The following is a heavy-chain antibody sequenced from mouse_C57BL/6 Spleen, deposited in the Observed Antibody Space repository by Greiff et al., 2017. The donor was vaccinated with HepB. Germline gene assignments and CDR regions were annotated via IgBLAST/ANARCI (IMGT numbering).Heavy chain of an antibody. CDR3: ARRAGTGYYYAMDY. Sequence: VQLQQPGAELVKPGASVKLSCKASGYTFTSYWMQWVKQRPGQGLEWIGEIDPSDSYTNYNQKFKGKATLTVDTSSSTAYMQLSSLTSEDSAVYYCARRAGTGYYYAMDYWGQGTSVTVSS. CDR2: IDPSDSYT. D-gene: IGHD3-3*01. J-gene: IGHJ4*01. V-gene: IGHV1-50*01. CDR1: GYTFTSYW.